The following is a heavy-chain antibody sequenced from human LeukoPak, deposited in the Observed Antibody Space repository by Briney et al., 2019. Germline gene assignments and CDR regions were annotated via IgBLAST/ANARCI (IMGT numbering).Heavy chain of an antibody. J-gene: IGHJ1*01. CDR1: GGSFSGYY. D-gene: IGHD3-22*01. CDR2: INHSGST. CDR3: TLRDHYDSSGVEYFQH. Sequence: SETLSLTCAVYGGSFSGYYWSWIRQPPGKGLEWIGEINHSGSTNYNPSLKSRVTISVDTSKNQFSLKLSSVTAEDTAVYYYTLRDHYDSSGVEYFQHWGQGTLVTVSS. V-gene: IGHV4-34*03.